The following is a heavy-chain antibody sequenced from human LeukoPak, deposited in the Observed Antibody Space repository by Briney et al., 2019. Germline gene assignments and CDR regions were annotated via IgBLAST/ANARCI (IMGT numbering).Heavy chain of an antibody. J-gene: IGHJ4*02. D-gene: IGHD3-10*01. V-gene: IGHV1-2*02. Sequence: ASVKVSCKASGYTFTGYYMHWVRQAPGQGLEWMGWINPNSGGTNYAQKFQGRVTMTRDTSIRTAYMELSRLRSDDTAVYYCARYYLEGRSFDYWGQGTLVTVSS. CDR1: GYTFTGYY. CDR3: ARYYLEGRSFDY. CDR2: INPNSGGT.